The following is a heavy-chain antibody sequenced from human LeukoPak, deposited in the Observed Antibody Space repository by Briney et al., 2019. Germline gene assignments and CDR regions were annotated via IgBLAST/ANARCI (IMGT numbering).Heavy chain of an antibody. V-gene: IGHV4-39*07. D-gene: IGHD6-13*01. J-gene: IGHJ4*02. CDR2: IYYSGST. CDR1: GGSISSSSY. Sequence: PETLSLTCTVSGGSISSSSYWAWIRQPPGKGLEWIGNIYYSGSTYYNPSLKSRVTISVDTSKNHFSLKLSSVTAADTAVYNCARVGSSWPHYYFDYWGQGTLVTVSS. CDR3: ARVGSSWPHYYFDY.